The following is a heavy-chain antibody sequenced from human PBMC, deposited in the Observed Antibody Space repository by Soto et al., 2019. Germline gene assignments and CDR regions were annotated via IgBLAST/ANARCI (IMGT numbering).Heavy chain of an antibody. J-gene: IGHJ6*02. Sequence: GESLKISCKGSGYIFTSYWIAWVRQMPGKGLEWMGMMYPGDSDTRYSPSFQGQVIISADKSISTAYLQWSSLKASDTAMYYWVRDRYNYYSGLDVWGQGNTVTVSS. CDR3: VRDRYNYYSGLDV. CDR1: GYIFTSYW. D-gene: IGHD1-20*01. CDR2: MYPGDSDT. V-gene: IGHV5-51*01.